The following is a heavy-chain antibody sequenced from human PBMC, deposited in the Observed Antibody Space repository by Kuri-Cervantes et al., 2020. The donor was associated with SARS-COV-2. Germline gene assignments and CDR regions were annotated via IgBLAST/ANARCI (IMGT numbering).Heavy chain of an antibody. CDR3: AREEQQLVRFGY. CDR1: GYTFTSYA. D-gene: IGHD6-13*01. J-gene: IGHJ4*02. CDR2: INAGNGNT. Sequence: ASVKVSCKASGYTFTSYAMHWVRQAPGQRLEWMGWINAGNGNTKYSQKFQGRVTITRDTSASTAYMELGSLRSEDTAVYYCAREEQQLVRFGYWGQGTLVTVSS. V-gene: IGHV1-3*01.